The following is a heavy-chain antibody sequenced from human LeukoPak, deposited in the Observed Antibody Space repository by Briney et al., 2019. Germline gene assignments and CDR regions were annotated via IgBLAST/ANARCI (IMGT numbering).Heavy chain of an antibody. D-gene: IGHD2-15*01. CDR2: IKSDGSMT. CDR3: ASQVVGAAFDP. CDR1: GFTFSGYW. J-gene: IGHJ5*02. Sequence: PGGSLRLSCVASGFTFSGYWMHWVRQPPGKGLVWVSRIKSDGSMTNYADSVKGRFTISRDNAKNTLYLQMNSLRAEDTAVYHCASQVVGAAFDPWGQGTLVTVSS. V-gene: IGHV3-74*01.